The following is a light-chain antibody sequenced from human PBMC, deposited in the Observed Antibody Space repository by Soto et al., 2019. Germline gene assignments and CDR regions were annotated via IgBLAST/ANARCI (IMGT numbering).Light chain of an antibody. V-gene: IGKV3-15*01. CDR3: QQRSNWPPFT. CDR2: GAS. J-gene: IGKJ5*01. CDR1: QSVSFN. Sequence: EIIMTQSPATLSVSPGERVTLSCRACQSVSFNLVWYQQKPGHAPRILLYGASTRATGIPARFSCSGSGTEFTLTISSLKFEDLAVKYCQQRSNWPPFTFGQGTRLEIK.